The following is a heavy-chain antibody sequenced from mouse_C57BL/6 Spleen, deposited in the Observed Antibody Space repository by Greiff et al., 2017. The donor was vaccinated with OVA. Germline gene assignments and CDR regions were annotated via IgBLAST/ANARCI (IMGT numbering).Heavy chain of an antibody. J-gene: IGHJ2*01. Sequence: EVQLMESGPGLVKPSQSLSLTCSVTGYSITSGYYWNWIRQFPGNKLEWMGYISYDGSNNYNPSLKNRISITRDTSKNQFFLKLNSVTTEDTATYYCARGLLRGPFDYWGQGTTLTVSS. V-gene: IGHV3-6*01. CDR3: ARGLLRGPFDY. D-gene: IGHD1-1*01. CDR1: GYSITSGYY. CDR2: ISYDGSN.